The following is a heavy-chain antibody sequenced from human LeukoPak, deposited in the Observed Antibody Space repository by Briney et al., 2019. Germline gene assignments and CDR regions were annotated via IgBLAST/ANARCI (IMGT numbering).Heavy chain of an antibody. CDR1: GGSFSGYY. Sequence: SETLSLTCAVYGGSFSGYYWSWIRQPPGKGLEWIAEIHHSGSTNCNPSLKSRVTISVDKSKNQFSLQLSSVTAADTAVYYCARVGVRGVITSFDYWGQGTLVTVSS. D-gene: IGHD3-10*01. J-gene: IGHJ4*02. CDR2: IHHSGST. CDR3: ARVGVRGVITSFDY. V-gene: IGHV4-34*01.